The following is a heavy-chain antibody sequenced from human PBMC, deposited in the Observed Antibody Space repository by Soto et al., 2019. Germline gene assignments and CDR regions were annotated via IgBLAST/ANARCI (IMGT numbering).Heavy chain of an antibody. CDR2: ISSSGSTI. Sequence: GGSLRLSCAASGFTFSDYYMSWIRQAPGKGLEWVSYISSSGSTIYYADSVKGRFTISRDNAKNSLYLQMNSLRAEDTAVYYCASPGVVVVAATTAFDIWGQRTMVTVSS. D-gene: IGHD2-15*01. J-gene: IGHJ3*02. CDR1: GFTFSDYY. V-gene: IGHV3-11*01. CDR3: ASPGVVVVAATTAFDI.